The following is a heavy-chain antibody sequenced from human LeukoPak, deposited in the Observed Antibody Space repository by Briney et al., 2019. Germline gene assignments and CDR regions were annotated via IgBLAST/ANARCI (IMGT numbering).Heavy chain of an antibody. Sequence: SETLSLTCTVSGYSISSGYYWGWIRQPPGKGLEWIGSIYHSGSTYYNPSLKSRVTISVDTSKNQFSLKLSSVTAADTAVYYCASQEIDYWGQGTLVTVSS. V-gene: IGHV4-38-2*02. J-gene: IGHJ4*02. CDR3: ASQEIDY. CDR2: IYHSGST. CDR1: GYSISSGYY.